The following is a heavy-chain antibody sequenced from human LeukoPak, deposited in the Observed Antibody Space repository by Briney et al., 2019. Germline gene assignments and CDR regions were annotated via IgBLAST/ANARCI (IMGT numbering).Heavy chain of an antibody. Sequence: SETLSLTCTVSGGSISSSSYYWGWIRQPPGKGLEWIGSIYYSGSTYYNPSLKSRVTISVDTSKNQFSLKLSSVTAADTAVYYCARPRRPYYYYMDVWGKGTTVTVSS. CDR2: IYYSGST. CDR1: GGSISSSSYY. CDR3: ARPRRPYYYYMDV. V-gene: IGHV4-39*07. J-gene: IGHJ6*03.